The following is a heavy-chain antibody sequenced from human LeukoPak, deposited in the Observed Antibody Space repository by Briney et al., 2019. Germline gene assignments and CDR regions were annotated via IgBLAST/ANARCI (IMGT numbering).Heavy chain of an antibody. V-gene: IGHV3-23*01. CDR1: RFTFSAYS. CDR2: ISGSGGNT. D-gene: IGHD6-13*01. J-gene: IGHJ6*02. CDR3: ARGGILYGMDV. Sequence: PGGSLRLSCAASRFTFSAYSMTWVRQAPGKGLEWVSAISGSGGNTYYADSVKGRFTISRDNSKNTLYLQMNSLRAEDTAAYYCARGGILYGMDVWGQGTTVTVS.